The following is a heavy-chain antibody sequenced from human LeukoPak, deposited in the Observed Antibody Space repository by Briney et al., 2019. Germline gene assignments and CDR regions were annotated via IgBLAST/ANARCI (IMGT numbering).Heavy chain of an antibody. CDR3: ARDEKPPRLLWFGELLYTYVGRPPDYYYGMDV. J-gene: IGHJ6*02. CDR1: GYTFTGYY. V-gene: IGHV1-2*02. CDR2: INPNSGGT. Sequence: GASVKVSCKASGYTFTGYYMHWVRQAPGQGLEWMGWINPNSGGTNYAQKFQGRVTMTRDTSISTAYMELSRLRSDDTAVYYCARDEKPPRLLWFGELLYTYVGRPPDYYYGMDVWGQGTTVTVSS. D-gene: IGHD3-10*01.